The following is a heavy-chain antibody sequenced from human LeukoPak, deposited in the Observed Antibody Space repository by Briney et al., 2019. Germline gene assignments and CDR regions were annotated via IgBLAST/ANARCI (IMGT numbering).Heavy chain of an antibody. CDR2: INPGSGET. CDR3: ARAVAQDFDY. V-gene: IGHV1-46*01. J-gene: IGHJ4*02. CDR1: GYTFTDYW. Sequence: AAVKDSCKASGYTFTDYWIHWVRQPPGERLDWMGMINPGSGETRYAQSFRGRVTMTRDTSTTSVNMELSSLRSEDTAVYYCARAVAQDFDYCGQGALVSASS.